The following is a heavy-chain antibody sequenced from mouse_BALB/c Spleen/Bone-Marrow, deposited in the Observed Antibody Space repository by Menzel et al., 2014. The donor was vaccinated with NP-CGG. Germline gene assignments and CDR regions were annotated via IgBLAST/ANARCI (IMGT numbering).Heavy chain of an antibody. Sequence: VKLMESGAELAKPGASVKMSCKASGYTFTSYWMHWIKQRPGQGLEWIGYINPSTTYSAYNQKFKDKATLTAGKSSSTAYMQLSSLTSEDSAVYYCALYYRYDYFDYWGQGTTLTVSS. CDR3: ALYYRYDYFDY. CDR1: GYTFTSYW. J-gene: IGHJ2*01. CDR2: INPSTTYS. D-gene: IGHD2-14*01. V-gene: IGHV1-7*01.